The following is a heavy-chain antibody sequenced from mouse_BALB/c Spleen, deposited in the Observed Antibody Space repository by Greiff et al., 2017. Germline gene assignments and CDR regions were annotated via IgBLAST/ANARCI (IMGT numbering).Heavy chain of an antibody. V-gene: IGHV1S22*01. Sequence: LQQPGSELVRPGASVKLSCKASGYTFTSYWMHWVKQRHGQGLEWIGNIYPGSGSTNYDEKFKSKGTLTVDTSSSTAYMHLSSLTSEDSAVYYCTRQDYGNYHFDYWGQGTTLTVSS. D-gene: IGHD2-1*01. CDR2: IYPGSGST. J-gene: IGHJ2*01. CDR1: GYTFTSYW. CDR3: TRQDYGNYHFDY.